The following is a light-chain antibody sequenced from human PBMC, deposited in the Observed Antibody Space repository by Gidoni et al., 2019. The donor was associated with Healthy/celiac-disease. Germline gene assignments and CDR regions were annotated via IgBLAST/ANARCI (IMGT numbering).Light chain of an antibody. CDR2: GAS. CDR3: QQYNNWPPVYT. J-gene: IGKJ2*01. V-gene: IGKV3-15*01. CDR1: QSVSSN. Sequence: DIVMTQSPATLSVSPGERATLSCRASQSVSSNLAWYQQKPGQAPRLLIYGASTRATGSPARLSGSGSGTEFTLTSSRLQSEEFAVYYCQQYNNWPPVYTFGQGTKLEIK.